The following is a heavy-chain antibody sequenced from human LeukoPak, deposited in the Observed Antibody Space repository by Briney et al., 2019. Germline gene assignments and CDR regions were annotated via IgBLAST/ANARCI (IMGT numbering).Heavy chain of an antibody. CDR3: ARGDSSWYFDY. CDR2: VSDYNGHT. V-gene: IGHV1-18*01. J-gene: IGHJ4*02. D-gene: IGHD6-13*01. CDR1: GFVFNNFG. Sequence: ASVKVSCRTSGFVFNNFGISWVRQAPGQGLEWMGWVSDYNGHTDYVRKFQGRVTMTTDTSTKTAYMELRGLRFDDTAAYYCARGDSSWYFDYWGQGTLVTVSS.